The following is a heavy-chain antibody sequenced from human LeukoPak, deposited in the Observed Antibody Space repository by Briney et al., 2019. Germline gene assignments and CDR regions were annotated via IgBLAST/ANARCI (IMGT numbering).Heavy chain of an antibody. CDR1: GGSVSSGSYY. Sequence: SETLSLTCTVSGGSVSSGSYYWNWIRQPPGMGLEWIGYIYYSGCTYYNPSLKSRVTISVDTSKNQFSLNLSSVTAADTAVYYCARDRVLVTAYYGMDVWGQGTTVTVSS. CDR2: IYYSGCT. V-gene: IGHV4-61*01. D-gene: IGHD2-21*02. J-gene: IGHJ6*02. CDR3: ARDRVLVTAYYGMDV.